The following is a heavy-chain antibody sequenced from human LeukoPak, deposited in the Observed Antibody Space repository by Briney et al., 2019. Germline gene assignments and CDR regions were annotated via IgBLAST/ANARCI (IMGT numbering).Heavy chain of an antibody. J-gene: IGHJ4*02. V-gene: IGHV3-74*01. Sequence: GGSLRLSCAASGFTFSSYWMHWVRQAPGKGLVWVSRINSDGGSTSYADSVKGRFTISRDNAKNTLYLQMNSLRAEDTAVYYCARAIAVAGRYYFDYWGQGTLVTVSS. CDR1: GFTFSSYW. CDR2: INSDGGST. D-gene: IGHD6-19*01. CDR3: ARAIAVAGRYYFDY.